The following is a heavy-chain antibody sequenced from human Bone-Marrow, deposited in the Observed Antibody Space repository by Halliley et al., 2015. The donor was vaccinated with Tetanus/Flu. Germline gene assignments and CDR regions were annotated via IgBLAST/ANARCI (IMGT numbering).Heavy chain of an antibody. V-gene: IGHV4-30-2*01. J-gene: IGHJ3*01. CDR3: ARGTLLDAFDD. CDR2: IYHTGNS. Sequence: TLSLTCSISGGSISGDYSWSWIRQPPGKGLEWVGYIYHTGNSYYNPSLTSRLTISIDRSKNQISLKLTSVTAADTAVYYCARGTLLDAFDDWGPGTRVTVSS. CDR1: GGSISGDYS.